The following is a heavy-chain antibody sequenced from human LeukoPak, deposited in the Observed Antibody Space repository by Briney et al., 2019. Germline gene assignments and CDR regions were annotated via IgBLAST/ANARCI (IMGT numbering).Heavy chain of an antibody. V-gene: IGHV3-23*01. Sequence: GGSLRLSCAASGFTFSSYAMSWVRQAPGKGLEWVPAISGSGGSTYYADPVKGRFTISRDNSKNTLYLQMNSLRAEDTAVYYCAKDLLVYYDSSGDASDIWGQGTMVTVSS. CDR2: ISGSGGST. CDR1: GFTFSSYA. CDR3: AKDLLVYYDSSGDASDI. D-gene: IGHD3-22*01. J-gene: IGHJ3*02.